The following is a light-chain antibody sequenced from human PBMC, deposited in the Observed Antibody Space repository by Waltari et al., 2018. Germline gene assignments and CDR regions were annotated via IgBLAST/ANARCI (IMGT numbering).Light chain of an antibody. CDR2: GAY. J-gene: IGKJ1*01. V-gene: IGKV3-20*01. CDR1: QSVGTY. CDR3: QHHLRLPAT. Sequence: IVLTQSPGTLSLSPGARATLSCRASQSVGTYLAWYQQKPGQAPRLLIYGAYSRAAGIPGGFSCSGYETDFNPTSSRLEPEDFAVYFCQHHLRLPATFGQGTKVEIK.